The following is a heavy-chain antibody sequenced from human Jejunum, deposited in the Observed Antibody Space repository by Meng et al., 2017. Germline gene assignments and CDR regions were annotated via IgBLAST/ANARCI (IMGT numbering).Heavy chain of an antibody. CDR3: AHSSSSSSFGFDY. CDR1: GGSVSSAAYD. J-gene: IGHJ4*02. CDR2: IYYSGGT. V-gene: IGHV4-61*08. Sequence: QGQVLESGPGLVRPSQPLSLTCAVSGGSVSSAAYDWNWIRQPPGKGLEWIGYIYYSGGTTYSPSLNSRVTISIDTAKNQVSLKVSSVTAADTAVYYCAHSSSSSSFGFDYWGQGTLVTVSS. D-gene: IGHD6-6*01.